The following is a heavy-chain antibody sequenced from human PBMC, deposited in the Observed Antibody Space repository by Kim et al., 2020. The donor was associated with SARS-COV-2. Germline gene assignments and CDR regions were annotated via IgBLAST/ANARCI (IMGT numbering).Heavy chain of an antibody. CDR1: GFNFHSYD. CDR2: ISSSSRYI. J-gene: IGHJ4*02. V-gene: IGHV3-21*01. D-gene: IGHD1-26*01. CDR3: VRDVTSIVVY. Sequence: GGSLRLSCVASGFNFHSYDMNWVRQAPGKGLEWVSFISSSSRYIHYADSVRGRFTISRDNSRNSVFLQMNGLRVEDAAVYYCVRDVTSIVVYWGQGTLVT.